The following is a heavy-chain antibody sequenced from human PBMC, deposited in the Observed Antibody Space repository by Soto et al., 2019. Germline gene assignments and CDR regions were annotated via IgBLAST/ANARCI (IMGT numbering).Heavy chain of an antibody. CDR3: TRDASRDSSARGWFDP. D-gene: IGHD6-13*01. J-gene: IGHJ5*02. CDR1: GFTFRSFT. CDR2: ISSNSAYI. V-gene: IGHV3-21*01. Sequence: GGSLRLSCAASGFTFRSFTMNWVRQAPGKGLEWVSTISSNSAYIYYTDALRGRFTISRDNAKNSLHLQMNSLRAEDTAVYYCTRDASRDSSARGWFDPWGPGTLVTVST.